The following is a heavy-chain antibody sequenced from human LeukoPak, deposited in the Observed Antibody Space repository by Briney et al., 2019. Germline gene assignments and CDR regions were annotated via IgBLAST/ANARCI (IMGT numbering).Heavy chain of an antibody. J-gene: IGHJ4*02. CDR3: ARVGFGDYTGEYFDY. V-gene: IGHV1-69*13. D-gene: IGHD4-17*01. CDR1: GGTFSSYA. CDR2: IIPIFGTA. Sequence: GASVKVSCKASGGTFSSYAISWVRQAPGQGLEWMGGIIPIFGTANYAQKFQGRVTITADESTSTAHMELSSLRSEDTAVYYCARVGFGDYTGEYFDYWGQGTLVTVSS.